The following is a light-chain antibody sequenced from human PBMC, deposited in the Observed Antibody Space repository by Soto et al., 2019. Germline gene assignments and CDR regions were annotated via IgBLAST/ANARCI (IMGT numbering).Light chain of an antibody. CDR2: GAS. V-gene: IGKV3-20*01. CDR3: QQYGSSPPMYT. Sequence: EIVLTQSPGTLSLSPGERATLSCRASQSVSSSYLAWYQQKPGQAPRLLIYGASRRATGIPDRFSGSGSGTDFTLTISRLEPEDVAVYYCQQYGSSPPMYTFGQGTKLEIK. J-gene: IGKJ2*01. CDR1: QSVSSSY.